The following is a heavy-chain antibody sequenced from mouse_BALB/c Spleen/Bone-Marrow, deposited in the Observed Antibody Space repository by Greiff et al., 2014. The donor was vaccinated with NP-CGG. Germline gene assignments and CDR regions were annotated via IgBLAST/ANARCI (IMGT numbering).Heavy chain of an antibody. CDR3: ARGPHDDDMDY. D-gene: IGHD2-3*01. Sequence: DVKLVESGGGLVKPGGSLKLSCAASGFTFSDYYMYWVRQTPEKRLEWVATISDGGSYTYYPDSVKGRSTISRDNVKNNLYLRMSSLKSEDTAMYYCARGPHDDDMDYWGQGTSVTVSS. CDR1: GFTFSDYY. V-gene: IGHV5-4*02. J-gene: IGHJ4*01. CDR2: ISDGGSYT.